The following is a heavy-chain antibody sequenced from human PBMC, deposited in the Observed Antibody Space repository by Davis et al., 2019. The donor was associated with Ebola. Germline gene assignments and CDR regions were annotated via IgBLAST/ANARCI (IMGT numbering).Heavy chain of an antibody. CDR1: GGSFSGYY. CDR2: INHSGST. CDR3: ARRYGSWFQDAFDI. V-gene: IGHV4-34*01. J-gene: IGHJ3*02. D-gene: IGHD6-13*01. Sequence: SETLSLTCAVYGGSFSGYYWSWIRQPPGKGLEWIGEINHSGSTNYNPSLKSRVTISVDKSKNQFSLKLSSVTAADTAVYYCARRYGSWFQDAFDIWGQGTMVTVSS.